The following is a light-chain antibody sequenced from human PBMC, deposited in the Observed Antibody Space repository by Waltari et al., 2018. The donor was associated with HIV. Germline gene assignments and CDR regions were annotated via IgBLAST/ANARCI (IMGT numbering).Light chain of an antibody. CDR2: DAS. CDR1: RDISNY. V-gene: IGKV1-33*01. J-gene: IGKJ4*01. Sequence: DIQMTQSPSSLSASVGDRVTITCQASRDISNYLNWHQQKPGKAPKLLIYDASNLETGVPSRFSGSGSGTDFTFTISSLQPEDIATYYCQQYDDSPLTFGGGTKVEIK. CDR3: QQYDDSPLT.